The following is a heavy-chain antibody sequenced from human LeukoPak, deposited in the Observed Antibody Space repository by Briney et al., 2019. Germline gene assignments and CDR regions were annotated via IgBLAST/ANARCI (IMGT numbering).Heavy chain of an antibody. CDR3: ARVIAAADRRAFDI. D-gene: IGHD6-13*01. CDR1: GYAFTSYA. V-gene: IGHV7-4-1*02. CDR2: INTNTGNP. Sequence: GASVTVSCKASGYAFTSYAMNWVRQAPGQGLEWMGWINTNTGNPTYAQGFTGRFVFSLDTSVRTAYLQISSLKAEDTAVYYCARVIAAADRRAFDIWGQGTMVTVSS. J-gene: IGHJ3*02.